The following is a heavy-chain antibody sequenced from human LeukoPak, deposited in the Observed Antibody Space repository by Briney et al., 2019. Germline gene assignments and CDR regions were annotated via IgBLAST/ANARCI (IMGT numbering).Heavy chain of an antibody. V-gene: IGHV3-21*04. CDR2: ISSSSSYI. D-gene: IGHD2-2*01. Sequence: GGSLRLSCAASGFTFSSYSMNWVRQAPGKGLEWVSSISSSSSYIYYADSVKGRFTISRDNAKNSLYLQMNSLRAEDTAIYYCAKCSESSSFSCYAFNYWGQGTPVTVSA. CDR1: GFTFSSYS. J-gene: IGHJ4*02. CDR3: AKCSESSSFSCYAFNY.